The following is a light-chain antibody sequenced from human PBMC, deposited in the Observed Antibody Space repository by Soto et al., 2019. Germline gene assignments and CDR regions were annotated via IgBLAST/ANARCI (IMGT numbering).Light chain of an antibody. J-gene: IGKJ2*01. V-gene: IGKV1-39*01. CDR3: QRSHSTPYT. CDR1: QSISRN. CDR2: AAR. Sequence: DIQLTQSPSSLSPSVGDRITLSCRASQSISRNLNWYQQMPGKAPSPLIYAARDLQSGVPGRFSGSGSGTEFNLPISGLQPECLATYYCQRSHSTPYTFGQGTKLEI.